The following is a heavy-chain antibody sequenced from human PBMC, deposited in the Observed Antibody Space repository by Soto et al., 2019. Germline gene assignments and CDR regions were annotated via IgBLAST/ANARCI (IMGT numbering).Heavy chain of an antibody. J-gene: IGHJ6*02. CDR3: ARKTRGYYYYYGMDV. Sequence: VASVRVSCKASGYTFTSYDINWVRQATGQGLEWMGWMNPNSGNTGYAQKFQGRVTMTRNTSISTAYMELSSLRSEDTAVYYCARKTRGYYYYYGMDVWGQGTTVTVSS. CDR2: MNPNSGNT. D-gene: IGHD1-1*01. CDR1: GYTFTSYD. V-gene: IGHV1-8*01.